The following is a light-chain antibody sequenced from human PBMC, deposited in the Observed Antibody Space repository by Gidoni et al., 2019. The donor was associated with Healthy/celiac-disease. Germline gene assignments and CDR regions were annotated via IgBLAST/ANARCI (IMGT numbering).Light chain of an antibody. CDR1: QSLLHSNGYNY. V-gene: IGKV2-28*01. Sequence: IVMTPSPLSLPVTPGEPASISFRSSQSLLHSNGYNYLDWYLQKPGQSPQRLIYLGANRASGVPDRVSGSGAGTDFTLKISRVEAEEVGVYYCRQALQTDTFGQGTKLEIK. J-gene: IGKJ2*01. CDR2: LGA. CDR3: RQALQTDT.